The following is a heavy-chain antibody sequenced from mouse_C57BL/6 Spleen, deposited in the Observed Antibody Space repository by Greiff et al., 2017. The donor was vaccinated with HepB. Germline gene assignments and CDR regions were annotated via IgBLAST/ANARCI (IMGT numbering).Heavy chain of an antibody. CDR3: ARYYSNLDYYAMDY. V-gene: IGHV1-72*01. J-gene: IGHJ4*01. CDR1: GFTFTSYW. Sequence: QVQLQQPGAELVKPGASVKLSCKASGFTFTSYWMHWVKQRPGRGLEWIGRIDPNSGGTKYNEKFKSKATLTVDKPSSTAYMQLSSLTSEDSAVYYCARYYSNLDYYAMDYWGQGTSVTVSS. CDR2: IDPNSGGT. D-gene: IGHD2-5*01.